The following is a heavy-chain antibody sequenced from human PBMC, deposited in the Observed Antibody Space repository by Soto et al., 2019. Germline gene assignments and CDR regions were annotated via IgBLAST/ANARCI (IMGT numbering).Heavy chain of an antibody. V-gene: IGHV1-18*01. CDR1: GYTFTSYG. CDR3: ARTLGYCSGGSCYFFDY. CDR2: ISAYNGNT. Sequence: ASVKVSCKASGYTFTSYGMSGGQHAPGQGLERMGWISAYNGNTNYAQKLQGRVTMTTDTSTSTAYMELRSLRSDDTAVYYCARTLGYCSGGSCYFFDYWGQGTLVTVSS. J-gene: IGHJ4*02. D-gene: IGHD2-15*01.